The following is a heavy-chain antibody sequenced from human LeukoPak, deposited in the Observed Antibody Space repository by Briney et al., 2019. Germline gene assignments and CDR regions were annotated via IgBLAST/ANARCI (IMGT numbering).Heavy chain of an antibody. J-gene: IGHJ4*02. Sequence: SVKVSCKASGGTFSSYAISWVRQAPGQGLEWMGRIIPIFGTANYAQKLQGRVTMTTDTSTSTAYMELRSLRSDDTAVYYCARGGGSMTFEDYWGQGTLVTVSS. D-gene: IGHD2/OR15-2a*01. CDR2: IIPIFGTA. V-gene: IGHV1-69*05. CDR3: ARGGGSMTFEDY. CDR1: GGTFSSYA.